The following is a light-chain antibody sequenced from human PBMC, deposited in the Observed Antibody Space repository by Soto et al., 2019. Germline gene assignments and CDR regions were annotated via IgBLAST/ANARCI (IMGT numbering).Light chain of an antibody. Sequence: EIVMTQSPATLSVSPGERATLSCRASQSISSNLAWYQQKPGQAPRLLTYGASTRATGIPPTFSGSGSGTEFTLTISSLQSEDFAVYYCQQYNNCPFTFGPGTKVHIK. V-gene: IGKV3-15*01. CDR1: QSISSN. CDR2: GAS. CDR3: QQYNNCPFT. J-gene: IGKJ3*01.